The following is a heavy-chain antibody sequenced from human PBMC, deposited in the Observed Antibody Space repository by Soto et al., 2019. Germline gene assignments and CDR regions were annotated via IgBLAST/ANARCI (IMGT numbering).Heavy chain of an antibody. CDR3: ARDVEGYYGSGSYYNGYYYYYYMDV. J-gene: IGHJ6*03. D-gene: IGHD3-10*01. CDR1: GFTFSSYW. V-gene: IGHV3-7*01. Sequence: GGSLRLSCAASGFTFSSYWMSWVRQAPGKGLEWVANIKQDRSEKYYVASVKGRFTISRDNAKNSLYLQMNSLRAEDTAVYYCARDVEGYYGSGSYYNGYYYYYYMDVWGKGTTVTVSS. CDR2: IKQDRSEK.